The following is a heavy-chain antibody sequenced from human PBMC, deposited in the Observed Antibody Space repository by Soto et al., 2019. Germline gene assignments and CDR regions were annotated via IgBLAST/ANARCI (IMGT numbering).Heavy chain of an antibody. Sequence: ASVKVSCKASGYTFTSYDINWVRQATGQGLEWMGWMNPNSGNTGYAQKFQGRVTMTRNTSISTAYMELSSLRSEDTAVYYCARQPFYDFWSGYSLYYYYGMDVWGQGTTVTVSS. CDR1: GYTFTSYD. V-gene: IGHV1-8*01. D-gene: IGHD3-3*01. CDR2: MNPNSGNT. J-gene: IGHJ6*02. CDR3: ARQPFYDFWSGYSLYYYYGMDV.